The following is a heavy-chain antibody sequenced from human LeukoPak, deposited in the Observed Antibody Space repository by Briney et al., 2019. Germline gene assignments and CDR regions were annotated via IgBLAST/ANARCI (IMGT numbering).Heavy chain of an antibody. J-gene: IGHJ4*02. D-gene: IGHD4-17*01. CDR2: INPDGSQK. CDR3: ARVPHYGAIDY. Sequence: GGSLRLSCAASGFTFSRSWMAWVRQAPGKGLEWVADINPDGSQKYYVDSMQGRFTISRDNAKNSLDLQTNSLGAEDTAVYYCARVPHYGAIDYWGQGALVTVSS. V-gene: IGHV3-7*01. CDR1: GFTFSRSW.